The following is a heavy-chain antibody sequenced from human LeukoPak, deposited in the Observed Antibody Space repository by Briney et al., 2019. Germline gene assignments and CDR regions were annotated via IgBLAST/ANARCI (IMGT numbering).Heavy chain of an antibody. J-gene: IGHJ3*02. CDR1: GGSISKSSYY. Sequence: SETLSLTCTVSGGSISKSSYYWGWIRQPPEKGLEWIGSIYYSGSTYYNPSLKSRVTISVDTSKNQFSLNLSSVTAADTAVYYCARDRALRLDIWGQGTMVTVSS. CDR2: IYYSGST. V-gene: IGHV4-39*07. D-gene: IGHD4-17*01. CDR3: ARDRALRLDI.